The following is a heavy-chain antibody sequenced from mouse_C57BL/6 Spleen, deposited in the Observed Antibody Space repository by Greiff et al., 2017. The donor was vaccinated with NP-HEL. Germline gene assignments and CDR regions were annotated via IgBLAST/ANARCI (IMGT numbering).Heavy chain of an antibody. CDR2: INPYNGGT. J-gene: IGHJ2*01. CDR1: GYTFTDYY. V-gene: IGHV1-19*01. D-gene: IGHD2-10*02. CDR3: ARGGRMGLSYFDY. Sequence: VQLQQSGPVLVKPGASVKMSCKASGYTFTDYYMNWVKQSHGKSLEWIGVINPYNGGTSYNQKFKGKATLTVDKSSSTAYMELNSLTSEDSAVYYCARGGRMGLSYFDYWGQGTTLTVSS.